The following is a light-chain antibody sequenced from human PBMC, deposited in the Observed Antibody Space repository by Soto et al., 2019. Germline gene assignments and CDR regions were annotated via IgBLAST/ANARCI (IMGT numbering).Light chain of an antibody. CDR1: QSVSSS. V-gene: IGKV3-15*01. CDR2: GAS. J-gene: IGKJ1*01. Sequence: EIVLTQSPATMSVSPGETATLSCRASQSVSSSLAWYQQTPGRAPRLLIYGASNRATDIPTRFSGSGSGTEFTLTISGLQSEDFAVYYCQQYNNWPLTFGQGTKVDIK. CDR3: QQYNNWPLT.